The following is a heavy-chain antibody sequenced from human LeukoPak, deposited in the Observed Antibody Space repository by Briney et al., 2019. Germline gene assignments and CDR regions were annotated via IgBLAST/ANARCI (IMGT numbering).Heavy chain of an antibody. D-gene: IGHD3-10*01. J-gene: IGHJ5*02. Sequence: SETLPLTCTVSGGFISGYYWSWIRQPAGKGLEWIGRIYTSGSTNYNPSLKSRVTMSVDTSKNQFSLKLNSVTAADTAVYYCARGIRLGYGSGRDWFDPWGQGTLVTVSS. CDR1: GGFISGYY. CDR3: ARGIRLGYGSGRDWFDP. CDR2: IYTSGST. V-gene: IGHV4-4*07.